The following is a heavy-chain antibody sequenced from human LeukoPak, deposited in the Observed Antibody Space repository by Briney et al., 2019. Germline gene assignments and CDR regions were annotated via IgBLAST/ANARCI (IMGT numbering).Heavy chain of an antibody. CDR3: AIMGTTGTTGGDY. CDR2: INPNSGGT. CDR1: GYTFTGYY. J-gene: IGHJ4*02. D-gene: IGHD1-1*01. Sequence: ASVKVSCKASGYTFTGYYMHWVRQASGQGLEWMGWINPNSGGTNYAQKFQGRVTMTGDTSISTAYMELSRLRSDDTAVYYCAIMGTTGTTGGDYWGQGTLVTVSS. V-gene: IGHV1-2*02.